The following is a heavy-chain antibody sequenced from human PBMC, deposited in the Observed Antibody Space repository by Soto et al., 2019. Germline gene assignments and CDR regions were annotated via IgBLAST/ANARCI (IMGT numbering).Heavy chain of an antibody. CDR2: IYYDGSNK. Sequence: QVQPVESGGGVVQPGRSLRLSCAVSGFTFSSYGMNWVRQAPGKGLEWVAAIYYDGSNKYYADSVRGRFTISRDNFKNTLYLHMNSLRAEDTAVYYCARDSKDDSSGYYAGFDYWGQGTLVTVSS. V-gene: IGHV3-33*01. J-gene: IGHJ4*02. CDR1: GFTFSSYG. D-gene: IGHD3-22*01. CDR3: ARDSKDDSSGYYAGFDY.